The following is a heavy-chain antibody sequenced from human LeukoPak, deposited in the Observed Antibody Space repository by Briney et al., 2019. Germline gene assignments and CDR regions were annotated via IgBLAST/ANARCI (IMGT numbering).Heavy chain of an antibody. CDR3: ARATTVTTNYPLGY. CDR1: GYTFTGYY. CDR2: INPNSGGT. Sequence: ASVKVSCKASGYTFTGYYMHWVRQAPGQGLEWMGWINPNSGGTNYAQKFQGRVTMTRDTSIGTAYMELSRLRSDDTAVYYCARATTVTTNYPLGYWGQGTLVTVSS. J-gene: IGHJ4*02. V-gene: IGHV1-2*02. D-gene: IGHD4-17*01.